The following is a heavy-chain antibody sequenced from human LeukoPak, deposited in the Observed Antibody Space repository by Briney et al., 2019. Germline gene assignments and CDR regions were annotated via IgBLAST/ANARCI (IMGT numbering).Heavy chain of an antibody. J-gene: IGHJ3*02. CDR1: GYSISSGYY. CDR2: IYHSGST. V-gene: IGHV4-38-2*02. Sequence: SETLSLTCTVSGYSISSGYYWGWIRQPPGKGLEWIGSIYHSGSTYYNPSLKSRVTISVDTSKNQFSLKLSSVTAADTAVYYCARGPLYYYGSGSSPRNAFDIWGQGTMVTVSS. D-gene: IGHD3-10*01. CDR3: ARGPLYYYGSGSSPRNAFDI.